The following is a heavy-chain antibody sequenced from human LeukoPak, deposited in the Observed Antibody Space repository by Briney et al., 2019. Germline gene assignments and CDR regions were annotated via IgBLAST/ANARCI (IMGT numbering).Heavy chain of an antibody. J-gene: IGHJ4*02. V-gene: IGHV1-3*04. Sequence: ASVKVSCTSSGYTFTSHAMHWVRQAPGQRLEWMGWINTGNGNTKYSQKFQGRVTITRDTSASTAYLELSSLISEDTAVYYCARDLGSSWYNFAYWGQGTLVTVSS. CDR2: INTGNGNT. D-gene: IGHD6-13*01. CDR3: ARDLGSSWYNFAY. CDR1: GYTFTSHA.